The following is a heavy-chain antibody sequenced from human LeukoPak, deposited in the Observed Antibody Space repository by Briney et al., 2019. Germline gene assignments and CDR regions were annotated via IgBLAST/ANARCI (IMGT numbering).Heavy chain of an antibody. Sequence: GRSLRLSCPASGFTFSSYGMHWVRQAPGKGLEWVAVIWYDGSNKYYADSVKGRFTISRDNSRNTLYLQMNGLRAEDTAVYYCAREGSPYTSGPFDYWGQGTLVTVSS. CDR2: IWYDGSNK. CDR1: GFTFSSYG. J-gene: IGHJ4*02. D-gene: IGHD6-19*01. V-gene: IGHV3-33*01. CDR3: AREGSPYTSGPFDY.